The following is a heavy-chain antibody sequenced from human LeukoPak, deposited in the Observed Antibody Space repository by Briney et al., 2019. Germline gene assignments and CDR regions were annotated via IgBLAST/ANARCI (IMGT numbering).Heavy chain of an antibody. V-gene: IGHV4-34*01. Sequence: SETLSLTCAVHGGSFSGYYWAWIRQPPGKGLEWIGEINPGGTTNYHPSLKRRVTISADTSKSQFSLELRSVTAADTAVFYCARAKPTVSTYFDSWGQESLVTVSS. CDR3: ARAKPTVSTYFDS. D-gene: IGHD4-17*01. CDR1: GGSFSGYY. CDR2: INPGGTT. J-gene: IGHJ4*02.